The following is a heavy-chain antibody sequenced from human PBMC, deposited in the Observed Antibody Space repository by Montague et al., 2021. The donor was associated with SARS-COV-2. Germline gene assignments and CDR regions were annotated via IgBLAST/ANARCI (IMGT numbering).Heavy chain of an antibody. Sequence: SETLSLTCTVSGGSISSSSYYWGWIRQPPGKGLERIGSIYYSGSTYYNPSLKGRVTISVDTSKNQFSLKLSSVTAADTAVYYCARVGRQQLVRLSGMDVWGQGTTVTVSS. CDR1: GGSISSSSYY. CDR2: IYYSGST. D-gene: IGHD6-13*01. J-gene: IGHJ6*02. V-gene: IGHV4-39*07. CDR3: ARVGRQQLVRLSGMDV.